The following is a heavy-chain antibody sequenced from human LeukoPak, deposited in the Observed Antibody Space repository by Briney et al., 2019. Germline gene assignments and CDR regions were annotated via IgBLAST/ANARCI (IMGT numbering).Heavy chain of an antibody. J-gene: IGHJ5*02. D-gene: IGHD2-15*01. CDR2: MNPNSGNT. CDR3: ARQAHDCSLWVCSCEP. Sequence: ASVKVTCKASGYTFTSYDIYWVLQATGQGLEWMGWMNPNSGNTGYAQKFQGRVTITRNTSISTAYMELSSLRSEDAAVYYCARQAHDCSLWVCSCEPRGQEPRVTVSS. V-gene: IGHV1-8*03. CDR1: GYTFTSYD.